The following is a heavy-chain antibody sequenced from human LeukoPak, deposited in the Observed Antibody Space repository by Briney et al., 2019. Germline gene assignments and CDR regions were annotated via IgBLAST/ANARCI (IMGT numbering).Heavy chain of an antibody. J-gene: IGHJ4*02. CDR3: GGQAAPDY. CDR1: GFSFSSYS. D-gene: IGHD3-16*01. CDR2: ISGSSTSI. V-gene: IGHV3-21*01. Sequence: GGSLRLSCAASGFSFSSYSMNWVRQAPGKGLEWVSSISGSSTSIYYADSVKGRFTISRDNAKNSMYLQMNSLRAEDTAVYYCGGQAAPDYWGQGILVTVSS.